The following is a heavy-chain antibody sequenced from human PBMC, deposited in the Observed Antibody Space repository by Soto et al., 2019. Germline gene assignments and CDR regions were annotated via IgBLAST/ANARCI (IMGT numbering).Heavy chain of an antibody. CDR3: ARVEWLRSRYYYGMDV. J-gene: IGHJ6*02. D-gene: IGHD5-12*01. CDR1: GYTFTSYA. CDR2: INAGNGNT. V-gene: IGHV1-3*01. Sequence: GASVKVSCKATGYTFTSYAMHWVRQAPGQRLEWMGWINAGNGNTKYSQKFQGRVTITRDTSASTAYMELSSLRSEDTAVYYCARVEWLRSRYYYGMDVWGQGPTVTVSS.